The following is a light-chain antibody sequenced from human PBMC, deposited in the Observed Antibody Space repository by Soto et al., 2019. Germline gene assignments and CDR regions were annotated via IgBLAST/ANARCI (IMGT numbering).Light chain of an antibody. CDR2: DAS. Sequence: EIVFTQSPGILSLYQGERATLSCRASQNVGSYLAWYQQKPGQAPRLLIYDASNRATGIPARFSGTGSGTDFTLTISNLQPEDVATYYCQKCDSAPLTFGGGTKVDI. V-gene: IGKV3-11*01. CDR1: QNVGSY. CDR3: QKCDSAPLT. J-gene: IGKJ4*01.